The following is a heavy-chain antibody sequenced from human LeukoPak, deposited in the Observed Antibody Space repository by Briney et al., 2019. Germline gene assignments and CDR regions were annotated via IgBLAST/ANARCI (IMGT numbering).Heavy chain of an antibody. D-gene: IGHD1-1*01. CDR2: INRDGSGK. J-gene: IGHJ5*02. V-gene: IGHV3-7*04. CDR3: ARVQTGTTNWFDP. CDR1: GFTLSTYW. Sequence: GGSLRISCAASGFTLSTYWMSWVRQAPGKGLEWVASINRDGSGKYYVDSVRGRFTISRDNGKNSLYLQMNSLRAEDTAVYYCARVQTGTTNWFDPWGQGTLVTVSS.